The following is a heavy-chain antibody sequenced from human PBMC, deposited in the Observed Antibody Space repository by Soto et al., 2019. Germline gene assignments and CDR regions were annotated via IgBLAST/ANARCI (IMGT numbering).Heavy chain of an antibody. V-gene: IGHV1-69*01. CDR1: GGTFSSYS. CDR2: IIPIFGTA. D-gene: IGHD1-26*01. J-gene: IGHJ4*02. Sequence: QVQLVQSGAEVKKPGSSVKVSCNASGGTFSSYSINWVRQAPGQGLEWMGEIIPIFGTANYAQKFQGRVTITEDESTSTAYMELSSLRSEDTAVYYCARAGGRHSGGIDYWGQGTLVTVS. CDR3: ARAGGRHSGGIDY.